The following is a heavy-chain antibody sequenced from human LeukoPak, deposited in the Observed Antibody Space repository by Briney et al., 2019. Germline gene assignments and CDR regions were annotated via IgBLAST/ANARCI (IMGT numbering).Heavy chain of an antibody. Sequence: GGSLRLSCAVSGFTFSGYWMSWVRQAPGKGLEWVANIKQDGSEKYLVDSVKGRFTISRDNAKNALYLQMESLRAEDTAVYYCARGEYYYDGGYWGQGTLVTVSS. CDR1: GFTFSGYW. J-gene: IGHJ4*02. D-gene: IGHD3-22*01. CDR3: ARGEYYYDGGY. CDR2: IKQDGSEK. V-gene: IGHV3-7*04.